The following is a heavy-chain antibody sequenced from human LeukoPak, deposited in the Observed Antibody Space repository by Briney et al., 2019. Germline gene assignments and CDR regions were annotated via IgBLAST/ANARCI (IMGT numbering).Heavy chain of an antibody. Sequence: GASVKVSCKASGYTFTSYYMHWVRQAPGQGLEWMGWISAYNGNTNYAQKLQGRVTMTTDTSTSTAYMELRSLRSDDTAVYYCARETLLGYFDYWGQGTLVTVSS. CDR3: ARETLLGYFDY. J-gene: IGHJ4*02. CDR1: GYTFTSYY. V-gene: IGHV1-18*04. CDR2: ISAYNGNT. D-gene: IGHD1-26*01.